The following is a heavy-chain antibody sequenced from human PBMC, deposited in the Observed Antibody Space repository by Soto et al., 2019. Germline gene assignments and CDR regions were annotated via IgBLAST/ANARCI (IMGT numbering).Heavy chain of an antibody. CDR1: GGSISSSGYY. V-gene: IGHV4-39*01. D-gene: IGHD6-19*01. Sequence: QLQLQESGPGLVKPSETLSLTCTVSGGSISSSGYYWGWIRQPPGKGLEWIGSIYYSGNTYYNPSLKSRVTLSLDTSKNQFSLKLSSVTASDTAVYYCARLLADYSSGWYKDYSGQGTLVTVSS. J-gene: IGHJ4*02. CDR2: IYYSGNT. CDR3: ARLLADYSSGWYKDY.